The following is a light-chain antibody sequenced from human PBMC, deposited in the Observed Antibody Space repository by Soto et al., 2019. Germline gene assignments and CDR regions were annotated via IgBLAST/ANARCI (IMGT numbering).Light chain of an antibody. CDR1: QSVNSN. Sequence: EIVMTQSPATLSVSPGERATLSCRASQSVNSNLAWYQQKPGQAPRHLIYGASTRATGIPARFSGSGSGTEFTLTISSLQSEDFAVYYCQQYTNWPPGAFGQGTKVEIK. J-gene: IGKJ1*01. V-gene: IGKV3-15*01. CDR3: QQYTNWPPGA. CDR2: GAS.